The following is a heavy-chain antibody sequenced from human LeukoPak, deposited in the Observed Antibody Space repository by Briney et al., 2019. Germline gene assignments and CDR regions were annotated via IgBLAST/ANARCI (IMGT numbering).Heavy chain of an antibody. Sequence: GGSLRLSCAASGFTFSSYAMSWVRQAPGKGLEWVSAISGSGGSTYYADSVKGRFTISRDNSKNMLYLQMNSLRAEDTAVYYCANAYGSGSYDYYYYGMDVWGQGTTVTVSS. CDR2: ISGSGGST. V-gene: IGHV3-23*01. D-gene: IGHD3-10*01. J-gene: IGHJ6*02. CDR1: GFTFSSYA. CDR3: ANAYGSGSYDYYYYGMDV.